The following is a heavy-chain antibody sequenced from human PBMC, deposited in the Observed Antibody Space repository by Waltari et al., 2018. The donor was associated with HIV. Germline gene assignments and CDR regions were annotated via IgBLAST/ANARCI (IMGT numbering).Heavy chain of an antibody. J-gene: IGHJ4*02. V-gene: IGHV4-39*01. CDR2: IYYSGST. D-gene: IGHD6-19*01. CDR1: GGSISSTTYY. Sequence: QLQLQESGPGLVKPSETLSLTCTVSGGSISSTTYYWGWIRQPPGKGLEWLGGIYYSGSTYYNPSLKSRVTISVDTSKNQFSLSLTSVTAADTALYYCTRLGSLRSGPSCWGQGTLVTVSS. CDR3: TRLGSLRSGPSC.